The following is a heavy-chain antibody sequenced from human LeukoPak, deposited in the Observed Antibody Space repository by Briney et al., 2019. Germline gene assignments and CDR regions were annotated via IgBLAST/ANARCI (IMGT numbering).Heavy chain of an antibody. CDR3: ARNTLYCSSTSCYDY. CDR1: GGSISSGDYY. Sequence: SETLSLTCTVSGGSISSGDYYWSWIRQPPGKGLEWIGYIYYSGSMYYNPSLKSRVTISVDTSKNQFSLKLSSVTAADTAVYYCARNTLYCSSTSCYDYWGQGTLVTVSS. J-gene: IGHJ4*02. CDR2: IYYSGSM. D-gene: IGHD2-2*01. V-gene: IGHV4-30-4*08.